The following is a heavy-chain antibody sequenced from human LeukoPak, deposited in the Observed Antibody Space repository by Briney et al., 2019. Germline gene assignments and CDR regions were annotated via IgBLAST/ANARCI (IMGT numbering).Heavy chain of an antibody. V-gene: IGHV1-69*06. Sequence: SVKVSCKASGGTFSSYAISWVRQAPGQGLEWMGGIIPIFGTANYAQKFQGRVTITADKSTSTAYMELSSLRSEDTAVYYCARVVPAVWRDYYYGMDVWGKGTTVTVSS. D-gene: IGHD2-2*01. CDR1: GGTFSSYA. CDR2: IIPIFGTA. CDR3: ARVVPAVWRDYYYGMDV. J-gene: IGHJ6*04.